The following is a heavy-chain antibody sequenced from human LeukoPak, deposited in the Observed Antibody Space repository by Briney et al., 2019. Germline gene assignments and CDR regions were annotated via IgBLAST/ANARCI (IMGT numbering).Heavy chain of an antibody. CDR2: ISGSGGST. J-gene: IGHJ4*02. CDR1: GFTFSSSD. V-gene: IGHV3-23*01. Sequence: PGGSLRLSCAASGFTFSSSDMHWVRQAPGKGLEWVSGISGSGGSTYSVDSVKGRFTVSRDNSKNTLYLQMNSLRAEDTAVYYCARTKPQQFDILSWGQGTLVTVSS. D-gene: IGHD3-9*01. CDR3: ARTKPQQFDILS.